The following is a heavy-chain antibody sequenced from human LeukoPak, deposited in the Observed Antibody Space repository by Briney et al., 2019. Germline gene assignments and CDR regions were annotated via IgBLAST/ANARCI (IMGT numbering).Heavy chain of an antibody. CDR1: GFTSSSYS. CDR2: ISSSSSYI. J-gene: IGHJ4*02. V-gene: IGHV3-21*01. CDR3: ARENYYDSSGPPGTDY. Sequence: GGSLRLSYAASGFTSSSYSMNWVRQAPGKGLEWVSSISSSSSYIYYADSVKGRFTISRDNAKNSLYLQMNSLRAEDTAVYYCARENYYDSSGPPGTDYWGQGTLVTVSS. D-gene: IGHD3-22*01.